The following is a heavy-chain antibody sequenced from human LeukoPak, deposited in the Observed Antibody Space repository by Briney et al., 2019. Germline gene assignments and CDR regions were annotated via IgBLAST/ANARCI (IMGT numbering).Heavy chain of an antibody. CDR2: ISYDGSNK. J-gene: IGHJ4*02. Sequence: PGGSLRLSCAASGFTFSSYGMHWVRQAPGKGLEWVAVISYDGSNKYYADSVKGRFTISRDNSKNTLYLQMNSLRAEDTAVYYCAKSTNYYGSGSRPYYFDYWGQGTLVTVSS. CDR3: AKSTNYYGSGSRPYYFDY. D-gene: IGHD3-10*01. CDR1: GFTFSSYG. V-gene: IGHV3-30*18.